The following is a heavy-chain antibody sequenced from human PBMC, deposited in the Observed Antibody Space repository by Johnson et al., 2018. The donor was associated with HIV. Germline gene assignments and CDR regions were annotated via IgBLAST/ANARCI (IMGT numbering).Heavy chain of an antibody. Sequence: VQLVESGGGVVQPGRSLRLSCAASGFTFDDYAMHWVRQAPGKGLEWVSGISWNSGSIGYADSVKGRFTISRDNAKNSLYLQMNSLRAEDTAVYYCAKAGNGDAFDIWGQGTMVTVSS. CDR2: ISWNSGSI. J-gene: IGHJ3*02. D-gene: IGHD4-23*01. CDR3: AKAGNGDAFDI. V-gene: IGHV3-9*01. CDR1: GFTFDDYA.